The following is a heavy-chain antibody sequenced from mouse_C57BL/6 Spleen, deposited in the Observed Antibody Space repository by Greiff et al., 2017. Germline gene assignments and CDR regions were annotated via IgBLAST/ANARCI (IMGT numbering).Heavy chain of an antibody. CDR1: GYKFTDYE. V-gene: IGHV1-15*01. Sequence: QVQLQQSGAELVRPGASVTLSCQASGYKFTDYEMHWVKQTPVHGLDWIGAIDPETGGTAYTQKFKGKAILTADKSSRTAYMELRSLTSEDSAVYYCTGGGSLYAMDYWGQGTSVTVSS. CDR2: IDPETGGT. D-gene: IGHD1-1*01. CDR3: TGGGSLYAMDY. J-gene: IGHJ4*01.